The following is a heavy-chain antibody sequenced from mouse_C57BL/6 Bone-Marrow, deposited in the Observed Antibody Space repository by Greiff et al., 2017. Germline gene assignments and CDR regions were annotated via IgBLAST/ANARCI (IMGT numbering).Heavy chain of an antibody. CDR1: GFTFSNYW. J-gene: IGHJ3*01. V-gene: IGHV6-3*01. CDR3: TCYSNSWFAY. Sequence: DVMLVESGGGLVQPGGSMKLSCVASGFTFSNYWMNWVRQSPEKGLEWVAQIRLKSDNYATHYAESVKGRFTISRDDSKSSVYLQMNNLRAEDTGIYYCTCYSNSWFAYWGQGTLVTVSA. CDR2: IRLKSDNYAT. D-gene: IGHD2-5*01.